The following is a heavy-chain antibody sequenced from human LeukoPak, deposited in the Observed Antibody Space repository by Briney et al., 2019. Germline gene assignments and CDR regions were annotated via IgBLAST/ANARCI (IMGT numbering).Heavy chain of an antibody. D-gene: IGHD2-8*01. J-gene: IGHJ5*02. Sequence: GAAVKVSCKASGGTFSSYAISWVRQAPGQGLEWMGGIIPIFGTANYAQKFQGRATITRNTSISTAYMELSSLRSEDTAVYYCARGPPLGGGTDCTNGVCYPGNWFDPWGQGTLVTVSS. V-gene: IGHV1-69*05. CDR1: GGTFSSYA. CDR3: ARGPPLGGGTDCTNGVCYPGNWFDP. CDR2: IIPIFGTA.